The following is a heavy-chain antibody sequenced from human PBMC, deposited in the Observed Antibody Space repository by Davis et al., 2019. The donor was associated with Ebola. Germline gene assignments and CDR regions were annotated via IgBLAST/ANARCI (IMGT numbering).Heavy chain of an antibody. CDR1: GFTFSSYA. J-gene: IGHJ4*02. Sequence: GESLKISCAASGFTFSSYAMSWVRQAPGKGLEWVSAISGSGGSTYYADSVKGRFTISRDNSKNTLYLQMNSLRAEDTAVYYCVIAASFGYWGQGTLVTVSS. D-gene: IGHD6-13*01. V-gene: IGHV3-23*01. CDR3: VIAASFGY. CDR2: ISGSGGST.